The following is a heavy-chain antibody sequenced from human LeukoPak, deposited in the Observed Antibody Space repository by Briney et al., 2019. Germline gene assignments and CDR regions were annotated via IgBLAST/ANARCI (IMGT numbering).Heavy chain of an antibody. J-gene: IGHJ4*02. CDR2: IIPIFGTA. CDR1: GYTFTSYD. CDR3: ARDLGWELRGY. Sequence: SVKVSCKASGYTFTSYDINWVRQAPGQGLEWMGGIIPIFGTANYAQKFQGRVTITADESTSTAYMELSSLRSEDTAVYYCARDLGWELRGYWGQGTLVTVSS. D-gene: IGHD1-26*01. V-gene: IGHV1-69*13.